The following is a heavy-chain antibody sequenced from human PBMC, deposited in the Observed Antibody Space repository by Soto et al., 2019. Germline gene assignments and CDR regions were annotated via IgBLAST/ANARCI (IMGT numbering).Heavy chain of an antibody. CDR2: IDPKNGGT. CDR1: GYSISAYY. J-gene: IGHJ4*02. D-gene: IGHD3-10*01. V-gene: IGHV1-2*02. CDR3: GRDDYGIFPY. Sequence: ASVKVSCKASGYSISAYYIHWVRQAPGQGLEWMGWIDPKNGGTVSAQKFQGRLTMTGDTSISTVYMDLSGLTSDDTALYYCGRDDYGIFPYWGQGSLVTVSS.